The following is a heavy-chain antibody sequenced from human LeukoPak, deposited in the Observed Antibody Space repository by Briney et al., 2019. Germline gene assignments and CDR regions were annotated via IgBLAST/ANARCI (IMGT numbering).Heavy chain of an antibody. D-gene: IGHD6-6*01. CDR1: GYTFTSYG. Sequence: ASVKVSCKASGYTFTSYGISWVRQAPGQGLEWMGWISAYNGNTNYAQKLQGRVTMTTDTSTSTAYMELRSLGSDDTAVYYCAREWRIAARRGFDYWGQGTLVTVSS. V-gene: IGHV1-18*01. J-gene: IGHJ4*02. CDR3: AREWRIAARRGFDY. CDR2: ISAYNGNT.